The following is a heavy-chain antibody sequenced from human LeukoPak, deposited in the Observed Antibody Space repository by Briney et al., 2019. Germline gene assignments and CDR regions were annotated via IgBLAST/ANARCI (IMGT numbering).Heavy chain of an antibody. CDR2: IYYSGST. D-gene: IGHD6-19*01. CDR1: GGSISSSSYY. J-gene: IGHJ1*01. V-gene: IGHV4-39*07. CDR3: ARGAGWYDAQYFQP. Sequence: SETLSLTCTVSGGSISSSSYYWGWIRQPPGKGLEWIGSIYYSGSTYDNPSLKSRVTVSIDTSKNQFSLRLRSVTAADTAVYYCARGAGWYDAQYFQPWGQGTLVIVSS.